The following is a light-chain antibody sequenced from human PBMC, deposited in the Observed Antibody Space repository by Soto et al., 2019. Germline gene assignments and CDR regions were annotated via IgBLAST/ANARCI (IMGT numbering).Light chain of an antibody. J-gene: IGKJ1*01. CDR3: QQYGSSPPWT. CDR1: QSVSSSY. V-gene: IGKV3-20*01. CDR2: GAS. Sequence: EIVLTQSPGTLSLSPGERATLSCRASQSVSSSYLAWYQQKPGQAPRLLIYGASSRATGIPHRFRGSGSGTDFTLTISRLEPEDFAVYYCQQYGSSPPWTFGQGTKVEIK.